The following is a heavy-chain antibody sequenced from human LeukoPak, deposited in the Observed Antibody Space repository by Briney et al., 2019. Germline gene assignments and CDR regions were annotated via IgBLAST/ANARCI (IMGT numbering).Heavy chain of an antibody. CDR1: GYTFTSYD. J-gene: IGHJ5*02. D-gene: IGHD1-26*01. V-gene: IGHV1-8*01. Sequence: ASVKVSCKASGYTFTSYDINWVRQATGQGLEWMGWMNPNSGNTGYAQKFQGRVTMTRDTSTSTVYMELSSLRSEDTAVYYCARVGRKRFDPWGQGTLVTVSS. CDR2: MNPNSGNT. CDR3: ARVGRKRFDP.